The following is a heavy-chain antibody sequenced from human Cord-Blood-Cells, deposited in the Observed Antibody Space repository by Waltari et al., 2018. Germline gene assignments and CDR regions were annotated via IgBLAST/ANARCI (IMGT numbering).Heavy chain of an antibody. CDR1: GYTFTSYA. CDR3: ARGGYCSGGSCYDEYYFDY. J-gene: IGHJ4*02. Sequence: QVQLVQSGAEVKKPGASVKVSCKASGYTFTSYAMHWVRQAPGQRLEWMGWINAGNGNTKYSQKFQGRVTITRDTSASTAYMELSSLRSEDTAVYYCARGGYCSGGSCYDEYYFDYWGQGTLVTVSS. V-gene: IGHV1-3*01. D-gene: IGHD2-15*01. CDR2: INAGNGNT.